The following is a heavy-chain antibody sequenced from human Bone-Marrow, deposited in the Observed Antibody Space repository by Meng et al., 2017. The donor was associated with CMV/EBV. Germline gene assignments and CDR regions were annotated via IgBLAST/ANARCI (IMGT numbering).Heavy chain of an antibody. J-gene: IGHJ3*02. CDR3: ASPRKTKEWLHAFDI. V-gene: IGHV1-69*02. Sequence: SVKVSCKASGGTFSSYTISWVRQAPGQGLEWMGRIIPILGIANYAQKFQGRVTITADKSTSTAYMELSSLRSEDTAVYYCASPRKTKEWLHAFDIWGQGTMATVSS. CDR1: GGTFSSYT. CDR2: IIPILGIA. D-gene: IGHD3-3*01.